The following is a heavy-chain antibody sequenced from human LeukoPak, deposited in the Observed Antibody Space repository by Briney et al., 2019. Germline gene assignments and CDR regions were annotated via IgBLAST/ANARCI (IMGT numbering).Heavy chain of an antibody. CDR3: AQTVDTAMGYYFDY. CDR2: ISSSSSYI. D-gene: IGHD5-18*01. V-gene: IGHV3-21*01. J-gene: IGHJ4*02. Sequence: GGSLRLSCAASGFTFSSYSMNWVRQAPGKGLEGVLSISSSSSYIYYADSVKGRFTISRDNAKNQLYLQMNSLRAEDTAVYYCAQTVDTAMGYYFDYWGQGTLVTVSS. CDR1: GFTFSSYS.